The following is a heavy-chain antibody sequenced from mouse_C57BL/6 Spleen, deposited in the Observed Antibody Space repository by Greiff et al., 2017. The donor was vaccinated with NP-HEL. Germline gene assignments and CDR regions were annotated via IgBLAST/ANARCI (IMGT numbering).Heavy chain of an antibody. Sequence: QVQLQQPGAELVRPGSSVKLSCKASGYTFTSYWMDWVKQRPGQGLEWIGNIYPSDSETHYNQKFKDKATLTVDKSSSTAYMQLSSLTSEDSAVYYCARSALLRKFDYWGQGTTLTVSS. D-gene: IGHD1-2*01. V-gene: IGHV1-61*01. CDR2: IYPSDSET. CDR1: GYTFTSYW. J-gene: IGHJ2*01. CDR3: ARSALLRKFDY.